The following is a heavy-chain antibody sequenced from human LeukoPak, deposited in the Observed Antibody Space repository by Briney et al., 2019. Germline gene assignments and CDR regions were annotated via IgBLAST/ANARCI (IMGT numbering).Heavy chain of an antibody. Sequence: SGTLSLTCTVFGGSITSDYWSWIRQPAGKGLEWIGRIFTSGSTAYTPSLKSRVTMSLDTSRNPFFLSLSSGTAPDTAAYFCSRGGANNLWGQGTLVTVSS. D-gene: IGHD4/OR15-4a*01. CDR2: IFTSGST. CDR1: GGSITSDY. CDR3: SRGGANNL. J-gene: IGHJ5*02. V-gene: IGHV4-4*07.